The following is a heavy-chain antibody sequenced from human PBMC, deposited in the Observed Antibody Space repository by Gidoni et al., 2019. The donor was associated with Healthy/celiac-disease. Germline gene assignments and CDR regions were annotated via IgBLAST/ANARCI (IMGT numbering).Heavy chain of an antibody. J-gene: IGHJ4*02. CDR2: INPNSGGT. CDR1: GYTFTGYY. CDR3: ASISSSLSPDFDY. Sequence: QVQLVQSGAEAKKPGASVKVSCKASGYTFTGYYMHWVRPAPGQGLEWVGRINPNSGGTNYAQKFQGRVTMTRDTSISTAYMELSRLRSDDTAVYYCASISSSLSPDFDYWGQGTLVTVSS. D-gene: IGHD6-6*01. V-gene: IGHV1-2*06.